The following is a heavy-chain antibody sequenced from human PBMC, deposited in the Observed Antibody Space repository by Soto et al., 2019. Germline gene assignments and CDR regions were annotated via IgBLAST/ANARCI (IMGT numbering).Heavy chain of an antibody. D-gene: IGHD2-21*02. CDR2: IIPIFGTA. J-gene: IGHJ6*02. CDR1: GGTFSSYA. Sequence: SVKVSCKASGGTFSSYAISWVRQAPGQGLEWMGGIIPIFGTANYAQKFQGRVTITADESTSTAYMELSSLRSEDTAVYYCASGYCGGDCYSYYYYGMDVWGQGTTVTVS. V-gene: IGHV1-69*13. CDR3: ASGYCGGDCYSYYYYGMDV.